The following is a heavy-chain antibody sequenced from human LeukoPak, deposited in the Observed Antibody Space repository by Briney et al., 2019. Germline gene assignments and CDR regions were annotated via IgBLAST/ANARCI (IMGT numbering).Heavy chain of an antibody. CDR2: ISSNGGST. V-gene: IGHV3-64*01. CDR3: ARGSRDFSPVWNY. J-gene: IGHJ4*02. Sequence: PGGSLRPSCAASGFTFSSYAMHWVRQAPGKGLEYVSAISSNGGSTYYANSVKGRFTISRDNSKNTLYLQMGSLRAEDMAVYYCARGSRDFSPVWNYWGQGTLVTVSS. D-gene: IGHD3-3*01. CDR1: GFTFSSYA.